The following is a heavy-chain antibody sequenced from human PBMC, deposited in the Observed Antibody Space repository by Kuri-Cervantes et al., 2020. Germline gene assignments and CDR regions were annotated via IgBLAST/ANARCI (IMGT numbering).Heavy chain of an antibody. Sequence: ASVKVSCKASGYTFTSYGISWVRQAPGQGLEWMGWISAYNGNTNYAQKLQGRVTMTRNTSISTAYMELSSLRSEDTAVYYCTRGEGAKGAFDIWGQGTMVTVSS. CDR3: TRGEGAKGAFDI. CDR1: GYTFTSYG. D-gene: IGHD1-26*01. J-gene: IGHJ3*02. V-gene: IGHV1-18*01. CDR2: ISAYNGNT.